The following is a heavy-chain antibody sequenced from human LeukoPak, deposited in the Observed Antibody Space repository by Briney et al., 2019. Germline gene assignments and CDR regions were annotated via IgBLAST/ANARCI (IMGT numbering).Heavy chain of an antibody. Sequence: PSETLSLTCTVSGGSVIGHYWSWIRQTPGKGLEWIGYILYSGSTRYNPSLGSRVTISVDTSKDLFSLKLTSVTAADTALYYCARHRGQYNAHDAFDIWGQGTLVAVSS. D-gene: IGHD1-14*01. CDR2: ILYSGST. J-gene: IGHJ3*02. V-gene: IGHV4-59*08. CDR1: GGSVIGHY. CDR3: ARHRGQYNAHDAFDI.